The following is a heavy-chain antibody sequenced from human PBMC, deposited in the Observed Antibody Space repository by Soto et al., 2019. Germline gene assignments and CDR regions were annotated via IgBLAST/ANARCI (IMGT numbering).Heavy chain of an antibody. Sequence: GGSLRLSCSASGFTFTRYSMNWVRQAPGKGLEWVSSISSTTNYIYYGDSMKGRFTISRDNAKNSLYLEMNSLRAEDTAVYYCARESEDLTSNFDYWGQGTLVTVSS. CDR1: GFTFTRYS. V-gene: IGHV3-21*06. CDR3: ARESEDLTSNFDY. CDR2: ISSTTNYI. J-gene: IGHJ4*02.